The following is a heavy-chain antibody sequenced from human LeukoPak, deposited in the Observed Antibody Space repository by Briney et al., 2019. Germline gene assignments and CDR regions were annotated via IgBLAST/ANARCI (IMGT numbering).Heavy chain of an antibody. J-gene: IGHJ4*02. CDR3: ATAALYGCYYFDF. V-gene: IGHV1-2*02. D-gene: IGHD3-10*01. Sequence: ASVKVSCKASGYTFTVFYMHSVRQAPGQGLEWMGWINPDSGATNSAPRFQGRVSLTRDTSINAVYMELMRLRSDDTAVYYCATAALYGCYYFDFWGQGTLVSVSS. CDR2: INPDSGAT. CDR1: GYTFTVFY.